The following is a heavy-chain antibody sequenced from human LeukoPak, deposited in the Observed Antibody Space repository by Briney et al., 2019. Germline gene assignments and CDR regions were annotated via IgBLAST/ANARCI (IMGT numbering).Heavy chain of an antibody. J-gene: IGHJ4*02. CDR1: GYTFTGYY. D-gene: IGHD3-10*01. CDR2: INPNSGGT. V-gene: IGHV1-2*02. Sequence: ASVKVSCKASGYTFTGYYMHWVRQAPGQGLEWMGWINPNSGGTNYAQKFQGRVTMTRDTSISTAYMELSRLRSDDTAVYYCARDRLRFGIYDYWGQGTLVTVSP. CDR3: ARDRLRFGIYDY.